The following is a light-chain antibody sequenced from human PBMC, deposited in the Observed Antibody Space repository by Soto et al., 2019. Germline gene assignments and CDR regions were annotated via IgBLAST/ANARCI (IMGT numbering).Light chain of an antibody. CDR1: QTIGIY. V-gene: IGKV1-16*01. CDR2: AAS. CDR3: QQYNSYSWT. Sequence: DIQMTQSPSSLSASVGDRVTMTCRASQTIGIYLNWYQQKAGKAPKFLMYAASNLKGGVPSRFSGSGSETEFSLTISSLQPDDFATYYCQQYNSYSWTFGQGTKVDIK. J-gene: IGKJ1*01.